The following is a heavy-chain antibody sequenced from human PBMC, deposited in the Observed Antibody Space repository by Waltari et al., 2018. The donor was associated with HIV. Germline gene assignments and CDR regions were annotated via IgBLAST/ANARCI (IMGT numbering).Heavy chain of an antibody. CDR3: ARVWGQYEGYSSWYYSKVQDWFDP. CDR1: GGSISSSNW. V-gene: IGHV4-4*02. CDR2: IYHSGST. J-gene: IGHJ5*02. D-gene: IGHD6-13*01. Sequence: QVQLQESGPGLVKPSGTLSLTCAVSGGSISSSNWWSWVRQPPGKGLEWIGEIYHSGSTNSNPSLKSRVTISVDKSKNQFSLKLSSVTAADTAVYYCARVWGQYEGYSSWYYSKVQDWFDPWGQGTLVTVSS.